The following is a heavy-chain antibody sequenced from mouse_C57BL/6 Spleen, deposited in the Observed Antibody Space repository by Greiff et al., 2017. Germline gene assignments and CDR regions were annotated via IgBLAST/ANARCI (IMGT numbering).Heavy chain of an antibody. CDR2: IYPGSGST. J-gene: IGHJ4*01. CDR1: GYTFTSYW. V-gene: IGHV1-55*01. Sequence: QVQLQQPGAELVKPGASVKMSCKASGYTFTSYWITWVKQRPGQGLEWIGDIYPGSGSTNYNEKFKSKATLTVDTSSSTAYMQLSSLTSEDSAVYYGARNGAYYYGSSYGMDYWGQGTSVTVSS. CDR3: ARNGAYYYGSSYGMDY. D-gene: IGHD1-1*01.